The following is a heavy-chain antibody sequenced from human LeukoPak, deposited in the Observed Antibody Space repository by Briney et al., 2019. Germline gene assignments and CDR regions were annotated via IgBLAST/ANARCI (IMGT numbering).Heavy chain of an antibody. J-gene: IGHJ4*02. D-gene: IGHD3-22*01. Sequence: GGSLRLSCAAFGFTFDEYAMHWVRQAPGKGLEWVSGISGDGSNTYYADSVKGRFTISRDNSKNSLYLQMSRLRAEDTAVYYCAREKLSFFDSSGYFDYWGQGTLVTVSS. CDR1: GFTFDEYA. CDR3: AREKLSFFDSSGYFDY. CDR2: ISGDGSNT. V-gene: IGHV3-43*02.